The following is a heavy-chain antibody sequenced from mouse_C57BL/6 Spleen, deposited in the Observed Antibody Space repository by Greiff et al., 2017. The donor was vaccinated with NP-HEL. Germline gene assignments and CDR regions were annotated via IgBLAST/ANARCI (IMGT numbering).Heavy chain of an antibody. CDR1: GYTFTSYW. CDR2: IDPSDSYT. V-gene: IGHV1-50*01. D-gene: IGHD1-1*01. Sequence: VQLQQPGAELVKPGASVKLSCKASGYTFTSYWMQWVKQRPGQGLEWIGEIDPSDSYTNYNQKFKGKATLTVDTSSSTAYMQLSSLTSEDSAVYYCARRFTTVVEGDFDYWGQGTTLTVSS. J-gene: IGHJ2*01. CDR3: ARRFTTVVEGDFDY.